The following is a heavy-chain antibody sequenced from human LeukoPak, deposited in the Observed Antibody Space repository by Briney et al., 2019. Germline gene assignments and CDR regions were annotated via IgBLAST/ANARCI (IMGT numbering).Heavy chain of an antibody. CDR2: ISSSGSTI. D-gene: IGHD5-18*01. CDR3: ASGRYSYGYKNAFDI. V-gene: IGHV3-11*04. J-gene: IGHJ3*02. CDR1: GFTFSDYY. Sequence: GGSLRLSCAASGFTFSDYYMSWIRQAPGKGLEWVSYISSSGSTIYYADSVKGRFTISRDNAKNSLYLQMNSLRAEDTAVYYCASGRYSYGYKNAFDIWGQGTMVTVSS.